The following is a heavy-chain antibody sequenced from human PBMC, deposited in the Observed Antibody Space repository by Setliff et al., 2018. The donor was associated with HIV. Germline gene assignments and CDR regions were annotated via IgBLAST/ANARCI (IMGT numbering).Heavy chain of an antibody. J-gene: IGHJ4*02. Sequence: SETLSLTCAVSGGSISSSNWWSWVRQPPGKGLEWIGEIYYTGNTNYNPSLKSRVSISVDKSKNQFSLKLNSVTAADTALYFCTRAQIAAPRPFDYWGQGTLVTVSS. V-gene: IGHV4-4*02. CDR2: IYYTGNT. D-gene: IGHD2-21*01. CDR3: TRAQIAAPRPFDY. CDR1: GGSISSSNW.